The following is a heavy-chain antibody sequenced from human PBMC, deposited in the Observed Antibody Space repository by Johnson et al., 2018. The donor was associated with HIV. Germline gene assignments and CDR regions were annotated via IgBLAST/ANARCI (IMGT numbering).Heavy chain of an antibody. CDR2: ISGSGGGT. V-gene: IGHV3-23*04. CDR1: GFTFSSYA. D-gene: IGHD5-24*01. Sequence: VQLVESGGGLVQPGGSLRLSCAASGFTFSSYAMSWVRQAPGKGLEWVSGISGSGGGTYYADSVKGRFTIPRDNAKNSLYLQMNSLGAEDTAIYYWAREMAWEDALDIWGQGTMVTVSS. J-gene: IGHJ3*02. CDR3: AREMAWEDALDI.